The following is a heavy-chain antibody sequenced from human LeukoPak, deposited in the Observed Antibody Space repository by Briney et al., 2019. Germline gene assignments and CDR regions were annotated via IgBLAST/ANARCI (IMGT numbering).Heavy chain of an antibody. CDR3: AREGYCGGDFYSGLNWFDP. Sequence: GGSLRLSCAASGFTFSDYYMSWIRQAPGKGLEWVSYISSSSSYTNYADSVKGRFTISRDNAENSLYLQMNSLRAEDTAVYYCAREGYCGGDFYSGLNWFDPWGQGTLVTVSS. CDR1: GFTFSDYY. V-gene: IGHV3-11*06. CDR2: ISSSSSYT. D-gene: IGHD2-21*02. J-gene: IGHJ5*02.